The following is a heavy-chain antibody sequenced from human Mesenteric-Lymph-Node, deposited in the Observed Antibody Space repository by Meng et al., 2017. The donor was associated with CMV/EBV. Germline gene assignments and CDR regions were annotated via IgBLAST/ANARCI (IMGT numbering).Heavy chain of an antibody. CDR1: GFTFSSYA. Sequence: GESLKISCAASGFTFSSYAMSWVRQAPGKGLEWVSAISGSGGSTYYADSVKGRFTISRDNSKNTLYLQMNSLRAEDTAVYYCAKDQPAPMVRGERYYWGQGTLVTVSS. CDR3: AKDQPAPMVRGERYY. J-gene: IGHJ4*02. V-gene: IGHV3-23*01. D-gene: IGHD3-10*01. CDR2: ISGSGGST.